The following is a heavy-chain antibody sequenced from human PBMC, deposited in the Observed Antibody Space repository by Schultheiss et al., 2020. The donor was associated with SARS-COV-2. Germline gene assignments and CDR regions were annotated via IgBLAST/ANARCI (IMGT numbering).Heavy chain of an antibody. V-gene: IGHV3-30*01. CDR2: ISYDGSNK. Sequence: GGSLRLSCAASGFTFSSYAMHWVRQAPGKGLEWVAVISYDGSNKYYADSVKGRFTISRDNSKNTLYLQMNSLRAEDTAVYYCARSPGGSGYFFDYWGQGTLVTVSS. D-gene: IGHD3-22*01. CDR1: GFTFSSYA. J-gene: IGHJ4*02. CDR3: ARSPGGSGYFFDY.